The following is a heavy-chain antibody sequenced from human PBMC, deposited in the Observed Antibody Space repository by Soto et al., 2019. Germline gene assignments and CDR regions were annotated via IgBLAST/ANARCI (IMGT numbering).Heavy chain of an antibody. V-gene: IGHV4-59*01. CDR1: GGSISSYY. CDR2: LYYSGST. CDR3: ARAVFGYYGSGSSFDY. D-gene: IGHD3-10*01. Sequence: SGTLSLTCTVSGGSISSYYWSWIWKPPGKGLEWIGYLYYSGSTNYNPSLKSRVTISLDTSKNQFSLKLSSVTAADTAVYYCARAVFGYYGSGSSFDYWGQGTLVTVSS. J-gene: IGHJ4*02.